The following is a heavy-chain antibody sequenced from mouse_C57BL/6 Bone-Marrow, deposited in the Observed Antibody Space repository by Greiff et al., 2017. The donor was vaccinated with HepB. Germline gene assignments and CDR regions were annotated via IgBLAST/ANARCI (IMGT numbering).Heavy chain of an antibody. CDR3: ARSGYSNYRYFDY. CDR1: GYTFTSYW. Sequence: QVQLQQPGAELVMPGASVKLSCKASGYTFTSYWMHWVKQRPGQGLEWIGEIDPSDSYTNYNQKFKGKSTLTVDKSSSTAYMQLSSLTSEDSAVYYCARSGYSNYRYFDYWGQGTTLTVSS. D-gene: IGHD2-5*01. J-gene: IGHJ2*01. CDR2: IDPSDSYT. V-gene: IGHV1-69*01.